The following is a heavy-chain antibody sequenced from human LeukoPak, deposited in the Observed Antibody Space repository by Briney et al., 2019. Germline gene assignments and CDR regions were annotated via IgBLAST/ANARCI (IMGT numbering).Heavy chain of an antibody. CDR2: IYYRGST. CDR1: GGSISSYY. Sequence: SETLSLTCTVSGGSISSYYWSWIRQPPGNGLEWIGYIYYRGSTNYNPSLKSRVTISVDTSKNQFSLKLSSVTAADTAVYYCARGLGSGWRQPRRTSYFDYWGQGTLVTVSS. V-gene: IGHV4-59*01. J-gene: IGHJ4*02. CDR3: ARGLGSGWRQPRRTSYFDY. D-gene: IGHD6-25*01.